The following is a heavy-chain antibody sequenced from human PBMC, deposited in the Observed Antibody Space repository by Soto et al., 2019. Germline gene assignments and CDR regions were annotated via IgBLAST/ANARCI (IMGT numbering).Heavy chain of an antibody. V-gene: IGHV3-23*01. CDR1: GFTFGDYA. CDR2: FSGGAGST. J-gene: IGHJ4*02. D-gene: IGHD3-10*01. Sequence: EVQLLESGGGLVQPGRSLRLSCAASGFTFGDYAMSWVRQAPGKGLEWVSTFSGGAGSTYYADSVKGRFTISRDNSKNTLNLLMNSLRAEDTAVYYCAKDVLFRGVANYFDYWGQGTLVTVSS. CDR3: AKDVLFRGVANYFDY.